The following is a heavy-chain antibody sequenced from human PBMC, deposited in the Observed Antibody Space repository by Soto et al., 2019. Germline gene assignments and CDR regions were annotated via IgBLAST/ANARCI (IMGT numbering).Heavy chain of an antibody. CDR3: GSEVSRRVPSSRDYYYCYMDV. Sequence: QVQLVQSGAEVKKPGASVKVSCKASGYTFTSYGISWVRQAPGQGLEWMGWISAYNGNTNYAQKLHGRVTMTPDTSASAAYMELRSLRSDDAAVYYCGSEVSRRVPSSRDYYYCYMDVWGKGTTVTVSS. CDR1: GYTFTSYG. CDR2: ISAYNGNT. V-gene: IGHV1-18*01. J-gene: IGHJ6*03. D-gene: IGHD2-21*01.